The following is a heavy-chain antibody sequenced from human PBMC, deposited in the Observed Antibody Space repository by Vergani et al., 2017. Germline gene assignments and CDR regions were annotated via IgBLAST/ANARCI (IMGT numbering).Heavy chain of an antibody. D-gene: IGHD2-2*01. CDR3: ARSLGYCSSTSCYDWYFDL. Sequence: EVQPVESGGGLVKPGGSLRLSCTTSGFTFSSAWMSWVRQAPGKGLEWVANIKQDGSEKYYVDSVRGRFTISRDNAKNSLYLQMNSLRAEDTAVYYCARSLGYCSSTSCYDWYFDLWGRGTLVTVSS. V-gene: IGHV3-7*01. CDR1: GFTFSSAW. J-gene: IGHJ2*01. CDR2: IKQDGSEK.